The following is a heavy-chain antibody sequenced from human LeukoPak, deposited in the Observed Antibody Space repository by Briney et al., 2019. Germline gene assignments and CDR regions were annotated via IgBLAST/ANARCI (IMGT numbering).Heavy chain of an antibody. CDR3: AKDGPYGNHEIDY. CDR2: ISYYGSNK. J-gene: IGHJ4*02. Sequence: PGSSLRLSCAASGFTFSSYGMHWVRQAPGKGLEWVAIISYYGSNKYYADSVKGRFTISRDNSKNTLFLEMNSLRAEDTSVYYCAKDGPYGNHEIDYWGQGTLVTVSS. CDR1: GFTFSSYG. D-gene: IGHD4-17*01. V-gene: IGHV3-30*18.